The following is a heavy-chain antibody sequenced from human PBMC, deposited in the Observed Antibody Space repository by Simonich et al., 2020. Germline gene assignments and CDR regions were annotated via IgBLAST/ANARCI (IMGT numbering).Heavy chain of an antibody. V-gene: IGHV4-34*01. CDR3: ARPLGIVWAFDI. D-gene: IGHD3-16*01. CDR2: IKHSGST. J-gene: IGHJ3*02. CDR1: GGSFSGYY. Sequence: QVQLQQWGAGLLKPSETLSLTCAVYGGSFSGYYWSWIRQPPEKGLEWIGEIKHSGSTNYNPSLKSRVTISVDTSKNQFSLKLSSVTAADTAVYYCARPLGIVWAFDIWGQGTMVTVSS.